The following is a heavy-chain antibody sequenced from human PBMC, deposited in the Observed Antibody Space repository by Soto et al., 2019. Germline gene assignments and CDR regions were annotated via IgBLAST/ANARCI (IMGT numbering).Heavy chain of an antibody. CDR3: AKVAYDSSGFFG. CDR2: ISFDGSNK. J-gene: IGHJ4*02. V-gene: IGHV3-30*18. CDR1: GFTFSTYG. Sequence: QVQLVESGGGVVQPGRSLRLSCAASGFTFSTYGMHWVRQAPGKGPQWVAVISFDGSNKYYADSVKGRFTISRDNSKHTLYLQMNSLRAEDTAVYYCAKVAYDSSGFFGWGQVTLVTVSS. D-gene: IGHD3-22*01.